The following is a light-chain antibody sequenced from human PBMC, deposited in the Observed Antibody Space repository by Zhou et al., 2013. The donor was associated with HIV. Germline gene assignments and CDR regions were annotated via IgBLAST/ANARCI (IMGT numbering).Light chain of an antibody. CDR3: MQALQLPIT. J-gene: IGKJ5*01. Sequence: DIVMTQSPLSLPVIPGEPASISCRSSQSLLHSKGYNYLDWYLQKPGQSPQLLIYLGSNRASGVPDRFSGSGSGTDFTLKISRVEAEDVGVYYCMQALQLPITFGQGHDW. V-gene: IGKV2-28*01. CDR1: QSLLHSKGYNY. CDR2: LGS.